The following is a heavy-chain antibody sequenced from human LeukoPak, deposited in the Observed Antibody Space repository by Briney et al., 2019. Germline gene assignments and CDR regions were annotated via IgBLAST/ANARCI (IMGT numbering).Heavy chain of an antibody. D-gene: IGHD5-18*01. CDR1: GITFNNAW. V-gene: IGHV3-15*01. CDR3: TTRGYSYGHTFDY. Sequence: GESLRLSCTASGITFNNAWMTWVRQAPGKGLEWVGRIKSKSDGGTIDYVAPVKGRFTISRDDSQNTLYLQMNSLATEDTAVYYCTTRGYSYGHTFDYWGQGTLVTVSS. CDR2: IKSKSDGGTI. J-gene: IGHJ4*02.